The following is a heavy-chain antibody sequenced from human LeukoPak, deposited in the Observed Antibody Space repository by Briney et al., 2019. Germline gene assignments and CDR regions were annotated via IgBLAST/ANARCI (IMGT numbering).Heavy chain of an antibody. D-gene: IGHD3-10*01. CDR3: AKMSGVVWFGELRLPFDY. CDR1: GLTFSSYS. CDR2: ISSSSSTI. V-gene: IGHV3-48*01. Sequence: PGGSLRLSCAASGLTFSSYSMNWVRQAPGKGLEWVSYISSSSSTIYYADSVKGRFTISRDNSKNTLYLQMNSLRAEDTAVYYCAKMSGVVWFGELRLPFDYWGQGTLVTVSS. J-gene: IGHJ4*02.